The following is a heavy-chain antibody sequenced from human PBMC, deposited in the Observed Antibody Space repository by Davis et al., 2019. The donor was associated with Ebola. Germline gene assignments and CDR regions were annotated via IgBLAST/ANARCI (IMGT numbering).Heavy chain of an antibody. CDR3: ARGLSSGSYLGHYFDY. Sequence: SVKVSCKASGGTFINYVMSWVRQAPGPGPEWMGGSIPIYGTANYAQKFQGRVTITADESTSTAFMELSSLRSEDTAVYYCARGLSSGSYLGHYFDYWGQGTLVTVSS. CDR1: GGTFINYV. J-gene: IGHJ4*02. CDR2: SIPIYGTA. V-gene: IGHV1-69*13. D-gene: IGHD1-26*01.